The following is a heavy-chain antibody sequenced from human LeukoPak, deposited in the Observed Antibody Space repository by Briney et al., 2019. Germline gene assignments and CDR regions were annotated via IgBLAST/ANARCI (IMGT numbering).Heavy chain of an antibody. V-gene: IGHV3-33*01. J-gene: IGHJ4*02. CDR2: IWYDGSNK. D-gene: IGHD2-15*01. CDR1: GFTFSSYG. Sequence: PGGSLRLSCAASGFTFSSYGMHWVRQAPGKGLEWVAVIWYDGSNKYYADSGKGRFTISRDNSKSTLYLQMNSLRAEDTAVYYCLVGNDYWGQGTLVTVSS. CDR3: LVGNDY.